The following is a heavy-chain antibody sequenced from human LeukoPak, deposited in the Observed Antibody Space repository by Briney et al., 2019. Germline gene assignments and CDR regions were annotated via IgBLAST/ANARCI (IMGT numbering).Heavy chain of an antibody. CDR2: INHSGNT. Sequence: SETLSLTCAVHGGSFSTYYWNWIRQPPGKGLEWIGEINHSGNTNYNPSLKSRLTISLDTSRNQFSLTLTSVTAADTAVYYCARTYDISGYYHALNYWCQGTLVTVSS. V-gene: IGHV4-34*01. J-gene: IGHJ4*02. D-gene: IGHD3-22*01. CDR1: GGSFSTYY. CDR3: ARTYDISGYYHALNY.